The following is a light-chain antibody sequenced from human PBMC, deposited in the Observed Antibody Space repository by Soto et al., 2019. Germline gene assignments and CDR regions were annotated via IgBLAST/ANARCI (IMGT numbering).Light chain of an antibody. V-gene: IGKV2-28*01. J-gene: IGKJ5*01. Sequence: DIVMTQSPLSLPVTPGEPASISCRSSQSPLHSNGYNYLDWYLQKPGQSPQLLISLGSNRASGVPDRFSGSGSGTDFTLKISRVGAEDVGVYYCMQALQTITFGQGTRLEIK. CDR1: QSPLHSNGYNY. CDR2: LGS. CDR3: MQALQTIT.